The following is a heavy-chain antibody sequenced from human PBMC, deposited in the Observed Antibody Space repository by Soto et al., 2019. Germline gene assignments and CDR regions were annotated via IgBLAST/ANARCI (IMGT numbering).Heavy chain of an antibody. Sequence: TGGSLRLSCAASGFTVSSNYMSWVRQAPGKGLEWVSVIYSGGSTYYADSVKGRFTISRDNSKNTLYLQMNSLRAEDTAVYYCARDQGGYDILPRLDAFDIWGQGTMVTVSS. V-gene: IGHV3-66*01. CDR1: GFTVSSNY. CDR3: ARDQGGYDILPRLDAFDI. CDR2: IYSGGST. D-gene: IGHD3-9*01. J-gene: IGHJ3*02.